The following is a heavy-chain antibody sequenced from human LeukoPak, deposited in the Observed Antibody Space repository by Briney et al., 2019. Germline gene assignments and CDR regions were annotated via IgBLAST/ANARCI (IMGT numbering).Heavy chain of an antibody. Sequence: SETLSPTCTVSGGSISSYYWSWIRQPPGKGLEWIGYIYYSGSTNYNPSLKSRVTISVDTSKNQFSLKLSSVTAADTAVYYCARYGANPTDAFDIWGQGTMVTVSS. V-gene: IGHV4-59*01. CDR1: GGSISSYY. D-gene: IGHD4-17*01. CDR2: IYYSGST. J-gene: IGHJ3*02. CDR3: ARYGANPTDAFDI.